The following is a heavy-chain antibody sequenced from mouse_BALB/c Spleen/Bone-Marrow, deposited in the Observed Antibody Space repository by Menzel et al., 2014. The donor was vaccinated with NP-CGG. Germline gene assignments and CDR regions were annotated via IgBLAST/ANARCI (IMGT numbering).Heavy chain of an antibody. D-gene: IGHD6-1*01. J-gene: IGHJ4*01. CDR1: GYTFTSYY. CDR2: INPSNGGT. V-gene: IGHV1S81*02. CDR3: TRLPH. Sequence: VKLQESGAELVKPGASVKLSCKASGYTFTSYYMYWVKRRPGQGLEWIGEINPSNGGTNFNEKFKSRATLTVDKSSSTAYMQLSSLTSEDSAVYYCTRLPHWGQGTSVTVSS.